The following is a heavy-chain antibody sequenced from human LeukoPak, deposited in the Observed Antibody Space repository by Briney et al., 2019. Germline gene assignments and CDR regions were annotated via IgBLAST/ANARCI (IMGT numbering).Heavy chain of an antibody. D-gene: IGHD3-10*01. V-gene: IGHV1-18*01. CDR3: ASGQSGGYVDY. J-gene: IGHJ4*02. Sequence: KLQGRVTMTTDTSTSTAYMELSSLRSEDTAVYYCASGQSGGYVDYWGQGTLVTVSS.